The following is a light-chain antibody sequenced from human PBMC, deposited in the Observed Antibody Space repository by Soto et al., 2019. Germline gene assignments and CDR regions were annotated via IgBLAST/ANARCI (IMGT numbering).Light chain of an antibody. CDR3: SSYTSSTTLV. CDR2: EVS. Sequence: QSALTQPPSASGSPGQSVTISCTGTRSDVGSYNYVSWYQQHPGKAPKLMIYEVSNRPLGVSNRFSGSKSGNTASLTISGLQAEDEADYYCSSYTSSTTLVFGGGTKLTVL. V-gene: IGLV2-14*01. CDR1: RSDVGSYNY. J-gene: IGLJ2*01.